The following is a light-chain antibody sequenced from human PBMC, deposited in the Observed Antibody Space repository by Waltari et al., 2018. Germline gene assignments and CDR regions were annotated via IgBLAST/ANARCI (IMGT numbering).Light chain of an antibody. J-gene: IGLJ2*01. Sequence: QSLLTQPPSASGTPGQRVTISCSGGIPNIGSNTINWSRQFPGTAPKVLIYSNDQRTSGVPERFSGSKSGTSASLAISGLQSEDEADYYCAAWDDSLGGPVFGGGTKLTVL. CDR3: AAWDDSLGGPV. CDR2: SND. V-gene: IGLV1-44*01. CDR1: IPNIGSNT.